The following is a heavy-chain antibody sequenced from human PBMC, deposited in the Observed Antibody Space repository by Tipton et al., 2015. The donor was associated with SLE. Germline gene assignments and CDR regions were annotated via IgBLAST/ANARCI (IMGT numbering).Heavy chain of an antibody. CDR1: GDSFSSGSSS. J-gene: IGHJ2*01. Sequence: TLSLTCTVSGDSFSSGSSSWNWVRQPAGKGLEWIGLIYNSGITNYNPSLQSRVTLSVDMSRNQFSLKLSSVTAADTAEYYCARDRRGWYFDLWGRGTLVTVSS. D-gene: IGHD3-10*01. CDR2: IYNSGIT. CDR3: ARDRRGWYFDL. V-gene: IGHV4-61*02.